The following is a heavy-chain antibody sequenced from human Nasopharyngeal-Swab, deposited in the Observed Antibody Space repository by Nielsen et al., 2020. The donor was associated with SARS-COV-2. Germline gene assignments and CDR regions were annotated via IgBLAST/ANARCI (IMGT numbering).Heavy chain of an antibody. J-gene: IGHJ6*03. Sequence: ASVKVSCKASGYTFTSYGISWVRQAPGQGLEWMGWISAYNGNTNYAQKLQGRVTMTTDTSTSTAYMELRGLRSDDTAVYYCARAICSSTSCYHYYMDVWGKGTTVTVSS. CDR2: ISAYNGNT. V-gene: IGHV1-18*01. CDR1: GYTFTSYG. D-gene: IGHD2-2*01. CDR3: ARAICSSTSCYHYYMDV.